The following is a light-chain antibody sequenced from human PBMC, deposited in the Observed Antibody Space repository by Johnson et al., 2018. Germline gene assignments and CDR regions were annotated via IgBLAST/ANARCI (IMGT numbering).Light chain of an antibody. V-gene: IGLV1-51*02. CDR3: GTWDSSLSAGKV. J-gene: IGLJ1*01. CDR2: ENN. Sequence: SVLTQPPSVSAAPGQKVTISCSGSSSNIGNNYVSWYQQLPGTAPKLLIYENNKRPSGIPDRFSGSKSGTSATLGITGLQTGAEADYYCGTWDSSLSAGKVLGTGTKVTVL. CDR1: SSNIGNNY.